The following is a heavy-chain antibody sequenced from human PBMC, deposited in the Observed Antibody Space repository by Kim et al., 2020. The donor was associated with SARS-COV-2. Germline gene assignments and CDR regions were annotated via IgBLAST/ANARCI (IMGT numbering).Heavy chain of an antibody. Sequence: GGSLRLSCAASGFTFSSYAMHWVRQAPGKGLEWVAVISYDGSNKYYADSVKGRFTISRDNSKNTLYLQMNSLRAEDTAVYYCARPRRGRSYGDLDYWGQGTLVTVSS. D-gene: IGHD4-17*01. CDR3: ARPRRGRSYGDLDY. J-gene: IGHJ4*02. CDR2: ISYDGSNK. V-gene: IGHV3-30-3*01. CDR1: GFTFSSYA.